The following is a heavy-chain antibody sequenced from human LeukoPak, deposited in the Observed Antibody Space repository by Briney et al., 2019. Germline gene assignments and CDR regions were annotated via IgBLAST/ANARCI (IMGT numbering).Heavy chain of an antibody. D-gene: IGHD4-17*01. CDR3: ARGNGDYLGIDY. J-gene: IGHJ4*02. CDR2: IYYSGST. Sequence: PSETLSLTCTVSGGSISGYYWTWIRQPPGKGLEWIGYIYYSGSTNYNRSLKSRVTISVDTSKNQFSLNLSSVTAADTAVYYCARGNGDYLGIDYWGQGTLVTVSS. CDR1: GGSISGYY. V-gene: IGHV4-59*12.